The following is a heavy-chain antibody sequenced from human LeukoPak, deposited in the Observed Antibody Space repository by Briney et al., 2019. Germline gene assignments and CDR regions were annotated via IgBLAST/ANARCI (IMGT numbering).Heavy chain of an antibody. J-gene: IGHJ3*02. D-gene: IGHD3-22*01. CDR2: ISSSSSYI. CDR3: ARGSSYYDSSGYTPKDAFDI. Sequence: GGSLRLSCAASGFTFSSYSMTWVRQAPGKGLEWVSSISSSSSYIYYADSVKGRFTISRDNAKNSLYLQMNSLRAEDTAVYYCARGSSYYDSSGYTPKDAFDIWGQGTMVTVSS. V-gene: IGHV3-21*01. CDR1: GFTFSSYS.